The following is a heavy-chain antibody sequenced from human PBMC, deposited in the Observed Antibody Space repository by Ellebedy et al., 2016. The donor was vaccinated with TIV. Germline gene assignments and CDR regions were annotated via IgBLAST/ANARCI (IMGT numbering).Heavy chain of an antibody. CDR2: INHSGST. D-gene: IGHD1-1*01. Sequence: SETLSLXXAVYGGSFSGYYWSWIRQPPGKGLEWIGEINHSGSTNYNPSLKSRVTISVDTSKNQFSLKLSSVTAADTAVYYCASSGGGTTGYYYYYYMDVWGKGTTVTVSS. V-gene: IGHV4-34*01. CDR3: ASSGGGTTGYYYYYYMDV. J-gene: IGHJ6*03. CDR1: GGSFSGYY.